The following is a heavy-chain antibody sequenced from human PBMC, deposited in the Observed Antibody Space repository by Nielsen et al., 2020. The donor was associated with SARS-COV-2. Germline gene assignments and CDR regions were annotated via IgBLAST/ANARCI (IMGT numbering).Heavy chain of an antibody. CDR3: ARAGTYTSGYYDS. CDR2: IFYSGTT. Sequence: SETLSLTCTVSGGSIRSYYWTWIRQSPGKGLEWIGNIFYSGTTNYNPSLKSRVTMSVDTSATQLSLNLTSVTDADTAVYFCARAGTYTSGYYDSWVQGTLVTVSS. V-gene: IGHV4-59*01. CDR1: GGSIRSYY. J-gene: IGHJ4*02. D-gene: IGHD6-19*01.